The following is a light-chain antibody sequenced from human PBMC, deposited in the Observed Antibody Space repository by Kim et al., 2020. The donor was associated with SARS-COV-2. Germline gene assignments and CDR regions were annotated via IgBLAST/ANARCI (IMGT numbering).Light chain of an antibody. CDR2: EDN. J-gene: IGLJ3*02. CDR3: QSYDSSNWV. Sequence: GNTITISRTRSSRRLASNLVQLYQQRPGSAPPTVIYEDNQSPSGVPDRFSGSIDSSSNSASLTISGLKTEDEADYYCQSYDSSNWVFGGGTQLTVL. CDR1: SRRLASNL. V-gene: IGLV6-57*03.